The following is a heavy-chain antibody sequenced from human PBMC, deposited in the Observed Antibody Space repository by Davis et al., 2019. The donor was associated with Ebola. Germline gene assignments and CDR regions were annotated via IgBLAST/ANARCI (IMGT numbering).Heavy chain of an antibody. CDR1: GYSFTSYW. Sequence: PGGSLRLSCKGSGYSFTSYWIGWVRQMPGKGLEWMGIIYPGDSDTRYSPSFQGQVTISADKSISTAYLQWSSLKASDTAMYYCARTPTVTTKGESSYNWFDPWGQGTLVTVSS. CDR3: ARTPTVTTKGESSYNWFDP. J-gene: IGHJ5*02. D-gene: IGHD4-17*01. V-gene: IGHV5-51*01. CDR2: IYPGDSDT.